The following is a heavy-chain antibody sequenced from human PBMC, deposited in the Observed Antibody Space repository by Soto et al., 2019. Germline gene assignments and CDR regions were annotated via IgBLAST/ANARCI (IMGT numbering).Heavy chain of an antibody. D-gene: IGHD1-7*01. CDR3: ASGGDSNWNYSFKY. CDR1: GFTFSGYA. Sequence: QVQLVESGGGVVQPGRSLRLSCAASGFTFSGYAMHWVRQAPGKGLEWVAVMSFDGTYKYYADSVKGRFTISRDNSKNTLYLQMNDLRPEDTALYYCASGGDSNWNYSFKYWGQGTLVTVSS. J-gene: IGHJ4*02. V-gene: IGHV3-30-3*01. CDR2: MSFDGTYK.